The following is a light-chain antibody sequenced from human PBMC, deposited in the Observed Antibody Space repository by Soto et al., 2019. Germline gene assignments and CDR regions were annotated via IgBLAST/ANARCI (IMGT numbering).Light chain of an antibody. CDR2: YDD. CDR3: AAWDASLNGVV. V-gene: IGLV1-36*01. Sequence: QSVLTQPPSVSEAPRQRVTISCSGSGSNIGSNGVNWYQQLPGRPPKLVIFYDDLLPLGVSDRFSGSKSDTSASLAISDLHSEEEAEYFCAAWDASLNGVVFGGGTKLTVL. J-gene: IGLJ3*02. CDR1: GSNIGSNG.